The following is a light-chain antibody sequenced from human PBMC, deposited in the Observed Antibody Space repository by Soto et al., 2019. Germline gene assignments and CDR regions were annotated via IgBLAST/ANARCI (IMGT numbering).Light chain of an antibody. CDR2: GDN. V-gene: IGLV1-40*01. Sequence: QSVLTQPPSVSGSPGQRYTIPCTGSSSNIGSYYDVHWYQQLPGTVPKLLIYGDNNRPSGVPDRFSGSKSGTSASLAITGLQSEDEADYYFQSYDSSLSHVVFGVWTKLSVL. J-gene: IGLJ2*01. CDR1: SSNIGSYYD. CDR3: QSYDSSLSHVV.